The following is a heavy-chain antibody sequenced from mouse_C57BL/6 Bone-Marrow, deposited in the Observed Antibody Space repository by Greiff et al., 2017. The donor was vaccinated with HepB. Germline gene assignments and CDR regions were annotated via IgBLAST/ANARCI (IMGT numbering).Heavy chain of an antibody. Sequence: QVQLQQPGAELVRPGTSVKLSCKASGYTFTSYWMHWVKQRPGQGLEWIGVIDPSDSYTNYNQKFKVKATLTVDTSSSTAYMQLSSLTSEDSAVYYCAREGTLYYGNLRYFDYWGQGTTLTVSS. D-gene: IGHD2-1*01. CDR2: IDPSDSYT. CDR3: AREGTLYYGNLRYFDY. V-gene: IGHV1-59*01. J-gene: IGHJ2*01. CDR1: GYTFTSYW.